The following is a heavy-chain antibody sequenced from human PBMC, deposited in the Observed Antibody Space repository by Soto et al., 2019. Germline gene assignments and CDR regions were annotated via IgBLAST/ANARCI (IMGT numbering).Heavy chain of an antibody. J-gene: IGHJ4*02. D-gene: IGHD3-10*01. CDR3: VRDAGSLGY. V-gene: IGHV3-48*01. CDR2: ITSGSSTI. Sequence: GGSLILSCVVSGFTFSSYSMDWVRQAPGKGLEWVSYITSGSSTIHYADSVKGRFTISRDNAKNSVFLQMNSLRVEDTAVYYCVRDAGSLGYWGQGTLVTVSS. CDR1: GFTFSSYS.